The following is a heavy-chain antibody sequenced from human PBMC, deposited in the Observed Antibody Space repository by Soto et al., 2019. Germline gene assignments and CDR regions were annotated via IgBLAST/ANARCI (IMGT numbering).Heavy chain of an antibody. CDR2: IIPIFGAA. V-gene: IGHV1-69*01. J-gene: IGHJ5*02. CDR3: AKETRDDDSGWYSSTDWFDP. Sequence: QVQLVQSGAEVKKPGSSVTVSCKASGGTFDIFSISWVRQAPGQGLEWMGGIIPIFGAAEYSQKFQGRVTITADESTSTAYMELSSLRSEDTAVYYCAKETRDDDSGWYSSTDWFDPWGQGTLVTVSS. D-gene: IGHD6-19*01. CDR1: GGTFDIFS.